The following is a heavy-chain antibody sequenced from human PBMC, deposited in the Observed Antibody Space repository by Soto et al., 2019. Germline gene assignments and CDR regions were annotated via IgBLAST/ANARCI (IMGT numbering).Heavy chain of an antibody. CDR3: ARDKITGLFDY. D-gene: IGHD2-8*02. CDR2: INHSGST. Sequence: SETLSLTCAVYGGSFSGYYWTWIRQPSGTGLEWIGEINHSGSTNYNPSLKSRVTISVDTSKNQFSLKLTSVTAADTAVYYCARDKITGLFDYWGQGTLVTVSS. V-gene: IGHV4-34*01. CDR1: GGSFSGYY. J-gene: IGHJ4*02.